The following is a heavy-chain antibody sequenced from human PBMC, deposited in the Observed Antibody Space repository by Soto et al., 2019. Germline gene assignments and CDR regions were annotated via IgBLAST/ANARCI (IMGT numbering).Heavy chain of an antibody. CDR3: AKEYYDSSGYYLFDY. J-gene: IGHJ4*02. V-gene: IGHV3-23*01. CDR2: ISGSGGST. CDR1: GFTFSSYA. D-gene: IGHD3-22*01. Sequence: GGSLRLSCAASGFTFSSYAMSWVRQAPGKGLEWVSAISGSGGSTYYADSVKGRFTISRDNSKNTLYLQMNSLRAEDTAVYYRAKEYYDSSGYYLFDYWGQGTLVTVSS.